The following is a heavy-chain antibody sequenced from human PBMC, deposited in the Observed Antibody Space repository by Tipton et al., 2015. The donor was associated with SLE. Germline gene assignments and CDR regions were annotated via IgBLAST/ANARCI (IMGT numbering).Heavy chain of an antibody. V-gene: IGHV4-59*01. D-gene: IGHD2-15*01. CDR1: GGSISSYY. CDR2: IYYSGST. J-gene: IGHJ3*02. CDR3: ARDCGGSCDDAFDI. Sequence: LRLSCTVCGGSISSYYWSWIRQPPGKGLEWIGYIYYSGSTNYNPSLKSRVTISVDTSKNQFSLKLSSVTAADTAVYYCARDCGGSCDDAFDIWGQGTMVTVSS.